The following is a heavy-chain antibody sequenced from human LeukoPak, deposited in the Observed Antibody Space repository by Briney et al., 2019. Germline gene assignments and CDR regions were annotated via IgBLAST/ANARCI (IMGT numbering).Heavy chain of an antibody. J-gene: IGHJ4*02. Sequence: GGSLRLSCAASGFAFSGYEMNWVRQAPGKGLEWISSIGKTSRDMYYADSVRGRFTISRDNAKNSLFLLMNSLRVEDTSVYYCVRGDNRDYWGQGTLVTVSS. CDR1: GFAFSGYE. CDR3: VRGDNRDY. D-gene: IGHD1-14*01. CDR2: IGKTSRDM. V-gene: IGHV3-21*01.